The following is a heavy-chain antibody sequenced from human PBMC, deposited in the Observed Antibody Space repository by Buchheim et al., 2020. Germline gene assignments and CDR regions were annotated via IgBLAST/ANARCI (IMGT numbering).Heavy chain of an antibody. CDR1: GFTVSSNY. J-gene: IGHJ4*02. D-gene: IGHD3-3*01. CDR2: IYSGGST. V-gene: IGHV3-66*01. CDR3: ARAYYDFWSGYYNYFDY. Sequence: EVQLVESGGGLVQPGGSLRLSCAASGFTVSSNYMSWVRQAPGKGLEWVSVIYSGGSTYYADSVKGRFTISRDNSKNTLYLQMNSLRAEDTAVYYCARAYYDFWSGYYNYFDYWGQGTL.